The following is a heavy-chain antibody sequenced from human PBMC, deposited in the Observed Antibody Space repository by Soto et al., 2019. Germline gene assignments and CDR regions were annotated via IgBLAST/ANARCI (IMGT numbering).Heavy chain of an antibody. CDR2: ISGSGDRA. D-gene: IGHD2-21*01. CDR3: AKEMIASTLADFFDY. CDR1: GFTFSNYG. J-gene: IGHJ4*02. Sequence: EVQLLESGGGLIQPGGSLRLSCGASGFTFSNYGMTWVRQAPGKGLEWVSTISGSGDRAFYADPVKGRFTISRDNSKNTLYLQMNSLTADDTAMYYCAKEMIASTLADFFDYWGQGILVTVSS. V-gene: IGHV3-23*01.